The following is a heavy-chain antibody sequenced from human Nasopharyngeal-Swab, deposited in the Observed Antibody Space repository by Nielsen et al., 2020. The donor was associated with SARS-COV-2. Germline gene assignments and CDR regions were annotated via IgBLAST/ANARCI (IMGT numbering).Heavy chain of an antibody. CDR3: ARDYCSSTSCYDY. J-gene: IGHJ4*02. V-gene: IGHV3-7*01. D-gene: IGHD2-2*01. Sequence: ESLKISCEASGFTFSKYWMSWVRQAPGKGLEWVANIKQDGSEKYYVDSVEGRFTISRDNAKNSLYLQMNSLRAEDTAVYYCARDYCSSTSCYDYWGQGTLVTVSS. CDR2: IKQDGSEK. CDR1: GFTFSKYW.